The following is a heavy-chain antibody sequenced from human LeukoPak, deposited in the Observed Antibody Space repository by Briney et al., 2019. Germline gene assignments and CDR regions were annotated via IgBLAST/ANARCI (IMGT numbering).Heavy chain of an antibody. V-gene: IGHV3-33*01. CDR1: GFTFISYG. Sequence: GGSLRLSCAASGFTFISYGMHWVRQAPGKGLEWVAVIWYDGSNKYYADSVKGRFTISRDNSKNTLYLQMNSLRAEDTAVYYCARALGYSYGFNYYYYGMDVWGQGTTVTVSS. CDR3: ARALGYSYGFNYYYYGMDV. J-gene: IGHJ6*02. D-gene: IGHD5-18*01. CDR2: IWYDGSNK.